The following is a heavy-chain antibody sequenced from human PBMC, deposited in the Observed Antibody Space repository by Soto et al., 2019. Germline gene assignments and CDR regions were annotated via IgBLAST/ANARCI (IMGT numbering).Heavy chain of an antibody. D-gene: IGHD1-26*01. J-gene: IGHJ4*02. Sequence: QAQLQESGPGLVKPSATLSLTCAVSGYSISSSNWWGWIRQPPGKGLEWIGDIYYSGTTYYNPSLKSRVTMSVDTSKNQSSLKLTSVTAVDTAVYYCARREIQGPIDYWGQGTLVTVSS. CDR3: ARREIQGPIDY. CDR1: GYSISSSNW. V-gene: IGHV4-28*01. CDR2: IYYSGTT.